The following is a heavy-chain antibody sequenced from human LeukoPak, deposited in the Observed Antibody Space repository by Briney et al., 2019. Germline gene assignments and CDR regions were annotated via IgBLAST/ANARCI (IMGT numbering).Heavy chain of an antibody. D-gene: IGHD6-13*01. CDR1: GYSISSGYY. Sequence: SETLSLTCALSGYSISSGYYWGWIWQPPGKGLEWIGRIHHSGSTYYKPSLKSRVTISVDTSKNQFSLKVSSVTAADTAVFYCARSSSSLSWFDPWGQGTLVTVSS. J-gene: IGHJ5*02. CDR3: ARSSSSLSWFDP. CDR2: IHHSGST. V-gene: IGHV4-38-2*01.